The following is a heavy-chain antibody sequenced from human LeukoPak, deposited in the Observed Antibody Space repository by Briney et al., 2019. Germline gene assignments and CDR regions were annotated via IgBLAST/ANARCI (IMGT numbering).Heavy chain of an antibody. CDR2: INGGGGET. J-gene: IGHJ4*02. V-gene: IGHV3-23*01. CDR3: AKDSGNWNDSDY. Sequence: GALLLSCSAAGIAFIYNAMYWVRHAPGTGLEWVSSINGGGGETYYVDSVKGRLIISRDNSNNTLCPQMNCPRVEDTGKYYCAKDSGNWNDSDYWGQGTLVTVSS. CDR1: GIAFIYNA. D-gene: IGHD1-1*01.